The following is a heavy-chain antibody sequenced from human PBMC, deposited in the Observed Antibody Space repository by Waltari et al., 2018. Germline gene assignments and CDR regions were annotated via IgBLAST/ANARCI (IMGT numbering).Heavy chain of an antibody. Sequence: QLQLQESGPGLVKSSETLSLTCDVSGGSISSINYKWGWLRQTPGKGLEWIASIYYSGNTYYNPSLKSRVTISVDTSKNQFSLRLSSVTAADTAVYYCARTYSGDYEFWFDPWGQGTLVTVSS. CDR2: IYYSGNT. D-gene: IGHD1-26*01. CDR3: ARTYSGDYEFWFDP. CDR1: GGSISSINYK. V-gene: IGHV4-39*01. J-gene: IGHJ5*02.